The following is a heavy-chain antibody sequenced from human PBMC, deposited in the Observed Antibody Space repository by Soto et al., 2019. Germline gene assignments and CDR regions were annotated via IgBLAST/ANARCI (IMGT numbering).Heavy chain of an antibody. V-gene: IGHV3-33*01. J-gene: IGHJ6*02. D-gene: IGHD1-1*01. CDR1: GFTFSSYG. Sequence: HPGGSLRLSCAASGFTFSSYGMHWVRQAPGKGLEWVAVIWYDGSNKYYADSVKGRFTISRDNSKNTLYLQMNSLRAEDTAVYYCARDGVEIPGDDYYYYGMDVWGQGTTVTVSS. CDR3: ARDGVEIPGDDYYYYGMDV. CDR2: IWYDGSNK.